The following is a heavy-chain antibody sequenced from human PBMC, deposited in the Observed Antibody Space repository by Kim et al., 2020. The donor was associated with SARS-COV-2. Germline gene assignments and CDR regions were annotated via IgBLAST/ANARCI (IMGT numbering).Heavy chain of an antibody. D-gene: IGHD6-6*01. V-gene: IGHV4-4*02. Sequence: YNPSLKSRVTISVDKSKNQFSRKLSSVTAADTAVYYCARVPGYSSSLLDYWGQGTLVTVSS. J-gene: IGHJ4*02. CDR3: ARVPGYSSSLLDY.